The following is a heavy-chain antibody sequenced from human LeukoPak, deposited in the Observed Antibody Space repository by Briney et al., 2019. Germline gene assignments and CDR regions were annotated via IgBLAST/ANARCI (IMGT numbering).Heavy chain of an antibody. Sequence: PSETLSLTCTVSGGSISSSSYYWGWIRQPPGKGLEWIGSIYYSGSTYYNPSLKSRVTISVDTSKNQFSLKLSSVTAADTAVYYCARDGGWLQLRYFDYWGQGTLVTVSS. CDR1: GGSISSSSYY. CDR3: ARDGGWLQLRYFDY. V-gene: IGHV4-39*07. D-gene: IGHD5-24*01. J-gene: IGHJ4*02. CDR2: IYYSGST.